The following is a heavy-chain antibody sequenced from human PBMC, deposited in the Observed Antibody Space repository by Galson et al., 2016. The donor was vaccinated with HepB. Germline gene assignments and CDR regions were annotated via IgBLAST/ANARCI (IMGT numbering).Heavy chain of an antibody. CDR2: ISDSGRT. J-gene: IGHJ5*02. CDR1: GGSIRSYY. D-gene: IGHD3-3*01. CDR3: ARGGRDRYDFWSGHYGSKWFDP. Sequence: SETLSLTCTVSGGSIRSYYWSWIRQSPGTGLEWIGYISDSGRTNYNPSLKSRVTISIDVSKNQFSLKLSSVTAADTAVYYCARGGRDRYDFWSGHYGSKWFDPWGQGTLVTVAS. V-gene: IGHV4-59*01.